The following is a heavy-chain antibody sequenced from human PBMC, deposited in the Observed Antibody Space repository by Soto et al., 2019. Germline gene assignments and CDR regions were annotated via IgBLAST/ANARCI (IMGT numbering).Heavy chain of an antibody. CDR2: ISYDGSNK. J-gene: IGHJ6*02. Sequence: GGSLRLSCAASGFTFSSYGMHWVRQAPGKGLEWVAVISYDGSNKYYADSVKGRFTISRDNSKNTLYLQMNSLRAEDTAVYYCATGAYCSSTSCYSVGHAYYYGMDVWGQGTTVTVSS. V-gene: IGHV3-30*03. CDR3: ATGAYCSSTSCYSVGHAYYYGMDV. D-gene: IGHD2-2*01. CDR1: GFTFSSYG.